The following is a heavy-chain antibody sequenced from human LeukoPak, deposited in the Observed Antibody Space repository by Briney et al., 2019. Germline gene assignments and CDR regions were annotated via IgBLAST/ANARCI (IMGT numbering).Heavy chain of an antibody. V-gene: IGHV3-23*01. Sequence: GSLRLSCAGSGFAFGTYAMSWVRQAPGMGLEWVSSISANGQATYYADSVEGRFTTSRDNSKSTLYLQLNSLRAEDTAVYYCARGVVVPAAITLTAYYYYYMDVWGKGTTVTVSS. J-gene: IGHJ6*03. D-gene: IGHD2-2*01. CDR3: ARGVVVPAAITLTAYYYYYMDV. CDR1: GFAFGTYA. CDR2: ISANGQAT.